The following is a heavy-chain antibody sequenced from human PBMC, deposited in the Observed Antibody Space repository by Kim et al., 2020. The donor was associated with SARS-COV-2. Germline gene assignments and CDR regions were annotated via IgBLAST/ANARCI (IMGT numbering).Heavy chain of an antibody. CDR2: IYSGRST. D-gene: IGHD3-10*01. Sequence: GGSLRLSCAASGFTVSSNYMSWVRQAPGKGLEWVSVIYSGRSTYYADSVKGRFTISRDNSKNTLYLQMNSLRAEDTAVYYCARAQTMVRGAIPKRGWFDPWGQGTLVTVSS. J-gene: IGHJ5*02. V-gene: IGHV3-53*01. CDR1: GFTVSSNY. CDR3: ARAQTMVRGAIPKRGWFDP.